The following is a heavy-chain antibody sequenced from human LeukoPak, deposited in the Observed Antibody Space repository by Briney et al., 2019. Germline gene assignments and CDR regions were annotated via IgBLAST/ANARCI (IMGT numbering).Heavy chain of an antibody. Sequence: SETLSLTCTVSGGSISSSSYYWGWFRQPPGKGLEWIGSIYYSGSTYYNPSLKSRVTISVDTSKNQFSLKLSSVTAADTAVYYCASNRKWLRFLYYWGQGTLVTVSS. J-gene: IGHJ4*02. D-gene: IGHD5-12*01. CDR1: GGSISSSSYY. CDR2: IYYSGST. V-gene: IGHV4-39*01. CDR3: ASNRKWLRFLYY.